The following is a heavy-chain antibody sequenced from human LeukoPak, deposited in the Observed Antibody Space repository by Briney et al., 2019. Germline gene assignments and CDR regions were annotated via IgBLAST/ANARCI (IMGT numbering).Heavy chain of an antibody. J-gene: IGHJ4*02. CDR1: GYSISSGYY. CDR3: ARAVGTDGYNLWVY. D-gene: IGHD5-24*01. Sequence: SETLSLTCTVSGYSISSGYYWGWIRQPPGKGLEWIGNIHHSGSTYYNPSLKSRVTISVDTSKNQFSLKLTSVTAADTAVYYCARAVGTDGYNLWVYWGQGTLVTVSS. CDR2: IHHSGST. V-gene: IGHV4-38-2*02.